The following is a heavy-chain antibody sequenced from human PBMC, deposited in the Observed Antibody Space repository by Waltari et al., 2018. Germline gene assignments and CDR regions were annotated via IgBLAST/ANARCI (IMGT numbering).Heavy chain of an antibody. D-gene: IGHD7-27*01. V-gene: IGHV1-24*01. CDR2: FDPEDGET. CDR3: ATLTGDRGY. CDR1: GYTLTEVY. Sequence: QVQLVQSGAEGKKPGASGTVSGKVSGYTLTEVYMHWVRQAPGKGLEWMGGFDPEDGETIYAQKFQGRVTMTEDTSTDTAYMELSSLRSEDTAVYYCATLTGDRGYWGQGTLVTVSS. J-gene: IGHJ4*02.